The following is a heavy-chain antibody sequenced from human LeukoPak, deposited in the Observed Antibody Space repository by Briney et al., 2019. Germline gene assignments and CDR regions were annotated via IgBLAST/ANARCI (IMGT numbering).Heavy chain of an antibody. Sequence: ASVKVSFKASGYTFTSYGISWVRQAPGQGLEWMGWISAYNGNTNYAQKLQARVTMTTDTSTSTAYMELRSLRSDDTAVYYCARDKGDSGYDYGGGSGWYGIDYWGQGTLVTVSS. V-gene: IGHV1-18*01. CDR3: ARDKGDSGYDYGGGSGWYGIDY. D-gene: IGHD5-12*01. CDR1: GYTFTSYG. CDR2: ISAYNGNT. J-gene: IGHJ4*02.